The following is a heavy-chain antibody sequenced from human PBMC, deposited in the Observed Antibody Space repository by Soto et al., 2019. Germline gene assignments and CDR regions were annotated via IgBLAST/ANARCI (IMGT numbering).Heavy chain of an antibody. J-gene: IGHJ4*02. CDR1: GFTFDDYA. CDR2: ISWDGGST. CDR3: AKDMGRGEPPLFDY. V-gene: IGHV3-43D*03. Sequence: GGSLRLSCAASGFTFDDYAMHWVRQAPGKGLEWVSLISWDGGSTYYADSVKGRFTISRDNSKNSLYLQMNSLRAEDTALYYCAKDMGRGEPPLFDYWGQGTLVTVSS. D-gene: IGHD3-10*01.